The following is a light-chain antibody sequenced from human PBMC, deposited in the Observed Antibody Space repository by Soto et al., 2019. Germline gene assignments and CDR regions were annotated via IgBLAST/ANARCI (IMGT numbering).Light chain of an antibody. CDR2: DAS. J-gene: IGKJ3*01. CDR3: QQYGSSPPIT. V-gene: IGKV1-5*01. Sequence: DIQMTQSPSTLSASVGDRVTITCRASQSISSWLAWYQQKPGKAPKLLIYDASSLESGVPSRFSGSGSGTEFTLTISRLEPEDFAVYYCQQYGSSPPITFGPGTKVDIK. CDR1: QSISSW.